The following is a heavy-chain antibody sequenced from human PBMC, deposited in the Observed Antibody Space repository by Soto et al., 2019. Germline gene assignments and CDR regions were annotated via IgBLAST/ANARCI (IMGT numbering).Heavy chain of an antibody. CDR1: GFTFNKHA. Sequence: GGSLRLSCAASGFTFNKHAMNWVRQAPGKGLEWVSAISGRGDSTYYADSVRGRFTISRDNSKNTLYLQMNSLRAEDTAVYYCAKAGPTSGYYYASDYWGQGTLVTVSS. J-gene: IGHJ4*02. CDR2: ISGRGDST. CDR3: AKAGPTSGYYYASDY. V-gene: IGHV3-23*01. D-gene: IGHD3-22*01.